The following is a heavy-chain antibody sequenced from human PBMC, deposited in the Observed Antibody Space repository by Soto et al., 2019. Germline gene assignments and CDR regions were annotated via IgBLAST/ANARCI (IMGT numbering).Heavy chain of an antibody. D-gene: IGHD1-1*01. J-gene: IGHJ5*02. CDR1: GGTFSRYT. Sequence: SVKVSCKASGGTFSRYTISWVLQAPGQGLEWMGRIIPILGIANYAQKFQGRVTITADKSTSTAYMELSSLRSEDTAVYYCARSGTTERNWFDPWGQGTLVTVSS. CDR3: ARSGTTERNWFDP. CDR2: IIPILGIA. V-gene: IGHV1-69*02.